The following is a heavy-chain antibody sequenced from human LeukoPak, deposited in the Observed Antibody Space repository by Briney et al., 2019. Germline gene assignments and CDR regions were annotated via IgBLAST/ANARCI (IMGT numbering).Heavy chain of an antibody. D-gene: IGHD1-1*01. V-gene: IGHV3-23*01. CDR2: IIGSGGDT. Sequence: PGGSLRLSCAASGFTFSNYAMNWVRQTPGKGLEWGSSIIGSGGDTYYAESVRGRCTISIDNSKNTLFLQMNSLRAEDTAVYYCAKAWLWNDIVSAFDIWGQGTMVTVSS. J-gene: IGHJ3*02. CDR1: GFTFSNYA. CDR3: AKAWLWNDIVSAFDI.